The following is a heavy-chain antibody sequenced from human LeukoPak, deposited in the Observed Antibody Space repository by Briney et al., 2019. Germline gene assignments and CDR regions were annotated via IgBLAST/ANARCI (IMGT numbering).Heavy chain of an antibody. CDR1: GFTFSGYW. CDR3: AKANPQLWIIFDY. CDR2: IKSDGSIT. Sequence: GGSLRLSCAASGFTFSGYWMHWVRQAPGKGLVWVSRIKSDGSITSYADSVKGRFTISRDNSKNMLYLQMNSLRAEDTAVYYCAKANPQLWIIFDYWGQGTLVTVSS. V-gene: IGHV3-74*01. D-gene: IGHD5-18*01. J-gene: IGHJ4*02.